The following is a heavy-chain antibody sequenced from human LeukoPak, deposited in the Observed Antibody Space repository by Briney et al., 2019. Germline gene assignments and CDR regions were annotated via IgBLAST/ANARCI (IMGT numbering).Heavy chain of an antibody. CDR2: ISSDGSNK. D-gene: IGHD5-18*01. CDR1: GFTFSIYA. J-gene: IGHJ4*02. Sequence: GGSLRLSCAASGFTFSIYAMHWVRQAPGKGLEWVAFISSDGSNKYYADSVKGRFTVSRDNSKNTLYLQMNSLRDEDTAVYYCARDVWSRGNKFFDLWGQGTLVTVSS. CDR3: ARDVWSRGNKFFDL. V-gene: IGHV3-30-3*01.